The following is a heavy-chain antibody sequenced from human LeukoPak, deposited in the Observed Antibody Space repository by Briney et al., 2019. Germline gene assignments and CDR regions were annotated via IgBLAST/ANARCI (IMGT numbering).Heavy chain of an antibody. CDR2: INPKSGGT. D-gene: IGHD2-2*01. V-gene: IGHV1-2*06. Sequence: GSSVKISCKASGYTFSDYYMHWVRQAPGLGLEWMGRINPKSGGTNFAQKFQGRVTMTRDTSISTAYMELSRLTSDDTAVYYCAAGFCTTTSCSGNWFDPWGQGTLVTVSS. CDR3: AAGFCTTTSCSGNWFDP. J-gene: IGHJ5*02. CDR1: GYTFSDYY.